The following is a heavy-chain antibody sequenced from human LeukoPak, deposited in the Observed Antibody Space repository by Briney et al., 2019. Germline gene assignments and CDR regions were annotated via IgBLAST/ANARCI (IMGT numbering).Heavy chain of an antibody. Sequence: SETLSLTCAVYGGSFSGYYWSWIRQPPGKGLEWIGEINHSGSTNYNPSLKSRVTISVDTSKNQFSLKLSSVTAADTAVNYCARPTHYYDSSGYYYDAFDIWGQGTMVTVSS. CDR1: GGSFSGYY. V-gene: IGHV4-34*01. D-gene: IGHD3-22*01. CDR2: INHSGST. J-gene: IGHJ3*02. CDR3: ARPTHYYDSSGYYYDAFDI.